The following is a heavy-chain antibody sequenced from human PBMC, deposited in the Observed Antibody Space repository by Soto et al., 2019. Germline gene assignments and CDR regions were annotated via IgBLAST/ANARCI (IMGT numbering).Heavy chain of an antibody. V-gene: IGHV4-30-4*01. J-gene: IGHJ4*02. CDR1: GASISDGNYY. D-gene: IGHD3-3*01. Sequence: QVQLQESGPGLVKPSQTLSLTCSVSGASISDGNYYWTWIRQSPARGLEWIGYVYYSGSTYYNPSLQSRVTISADTSNNYYSLKLNSVTVADTAVYFCAIGRFLDFWGQGILVTVSS. CDR2: VYYSGST. CDR3: AIGRFLDF.